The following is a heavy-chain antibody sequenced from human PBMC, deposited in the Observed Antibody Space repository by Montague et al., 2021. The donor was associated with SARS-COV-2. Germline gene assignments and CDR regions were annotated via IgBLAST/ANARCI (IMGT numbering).Heavy chain of an antibody. D-gene: IGHD2-2*01. CDR2: IYNSNSG. CDR3: ARDCCTRTGCSCYSYGMDV. J-gene: IGHJ6*02. V-gene: IGHV4-59*13. Sequence: SETLSLTCTVSGGSISSYYYCWVWMRPAQGQERIWIIYNSNSGSYIHSLKSRVTISLDTSKSQFSLNLSSVTAADTAVYYCARDCCTRTGCSCYSYGMDVWGHGAMVTLSS. CDR1: GGSISSYY.